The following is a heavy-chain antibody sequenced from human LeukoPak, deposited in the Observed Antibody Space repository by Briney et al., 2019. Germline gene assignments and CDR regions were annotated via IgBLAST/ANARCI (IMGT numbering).Heavy chain of an antibody. CDR2: IYYSGST. CDR1: GGSISGYY. CDR3: ARDSYYYGSGSQTYYYGMDV. D-gene: IGHD3-10*01. V-gene: IGHV4-59*12. J-gene: IGHJ6*02. Sequence: SETLSLTCTVSGGSISGYYWSWIRQPPGKGLEWIGYIYYSGSTYYNPSLKSRVTISVDTSKNQFSLKLSSVTAADTAVYYCARDSYYYGSGSQTYYYGMDVWGQGTTVTVSS.